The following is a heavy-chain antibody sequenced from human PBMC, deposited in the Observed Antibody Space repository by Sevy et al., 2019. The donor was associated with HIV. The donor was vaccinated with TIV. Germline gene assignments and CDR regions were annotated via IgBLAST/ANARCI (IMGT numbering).Heavy chain of an antibody. CDR2: ISYDGSNK. Sequence: LSLTCAASGFTFSSYGMHWVRQAPGKGLEWVAVISYDGSNKYYADSVKGRFTISRDNSKNTLYLQMNSLRAEDTAVYYCAKDPDPITIFGVIEDGMDVRGQGTTVTVSS. CDR3: AKDPDPITIFGVIEDGMDV. J-gene: IGHJ6*02. CDR1: GFTFSSYG. D-gene: IGHD3-3*01. V-gene: IGHV3-30*18.